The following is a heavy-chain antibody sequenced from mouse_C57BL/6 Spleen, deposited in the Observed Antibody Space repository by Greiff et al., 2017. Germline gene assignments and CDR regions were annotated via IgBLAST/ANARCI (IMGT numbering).Heavy chain of an antibody. CDR2: INPSNGGT. Sequence: QVQLKQPGTELVKPGASVKLSCKASGYTFTSYWMHWVQQRPGQGLEWIGNINPSNGGTNYNEKFKSKATLTVDKSSSTAYMQLSSLTSEDSAVYYCARERQIYYYGSLYAMDYWGQGTSVTVSS. CDR1: GYTFTSYW. V-gene: IGHV1-53*01. D-gene: IGHD1-1*01. CDR3: ARERQIYYYGSLYAMDY. J-gene: IGHJ4*01.